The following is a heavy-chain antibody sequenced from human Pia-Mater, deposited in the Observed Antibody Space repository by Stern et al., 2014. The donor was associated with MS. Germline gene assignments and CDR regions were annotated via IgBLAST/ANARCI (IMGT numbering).Heavy chain of an antibody. J-gene: IGHJ4*02. V-gene: IGHV4-39*01. CDR3: ARQGSFDFWSG. D-gene: IGHD3-3*01. CDR1: GGSVSSSTYY. CDR2: IYYTGRT. Sequence: QVQLQESGPGLVKPSETLSLTCTVSGGSVSSSTYYWGWIHHPPGKNLEWIGSIYYTGRTYYNPSLTRRLTISIDASKNQFSLKLTSVTAADTAVYYCARQGSFDFWSGWGQGTLVTVSS.